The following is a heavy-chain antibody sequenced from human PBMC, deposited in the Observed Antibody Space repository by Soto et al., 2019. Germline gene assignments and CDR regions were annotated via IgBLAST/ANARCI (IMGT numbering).Heavy chain of an antibody. CDR1: GGSISSGGYY. CDR2: IYYGGST. Sequence: LSLTCTVSGGSISSGGYYWSWIRQHPGKGLEWIGYIYYGGSTYYNPSLKSRATISGDTSKNQFSLKLSSVTAADTAVYYCARGGYYYENSGQNAYDYWGQGILVTV. J-gene: IGHJ4*01. V-gene: IGHV4-31*03. D-gene: IGHD3-22*01. CDR3: ARGGYYYENSGQNAYDY.